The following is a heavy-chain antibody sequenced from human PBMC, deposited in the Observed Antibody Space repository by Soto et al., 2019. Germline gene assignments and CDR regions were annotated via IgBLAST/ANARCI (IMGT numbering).Heavy chain of an antibody. CDR1: GFTFSSYG. D-gene: IGHD5-12*01. CDR2: IWYDGSNT. V-gene: IGHV3-33*06. Sequence: PGGSLRLSCAASGFTFSSYGMHWVRQAPGKGLEWVSVIWYDGSNTYYADSVKGRFTISRDNSKNTLYLQMNSLRAEDTAVYYCAKEGYSGYDRHFDYWGQGTLVTVSS. CDR3: AKEGYSGYDRHFDY. J-gene: IGHJ4*02.